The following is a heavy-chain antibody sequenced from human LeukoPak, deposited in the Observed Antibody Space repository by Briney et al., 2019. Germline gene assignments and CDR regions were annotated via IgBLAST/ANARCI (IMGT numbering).Heavy chain of an antibody. CDR1: GVSISSGDYY. D-gene: IGHD3-10*01. V-gene: IGHV4-31*03. CDR2: IYYSGTT. Sequence: SQTLSLTCTVSGVSISSGDYYWSWIRQHPGKGLEWIGYIYYSGTTYYNPSLKSRVTISLDTSKNQFSLKLSSVTAADTAVYYCARDQEDSGTDYWGQGTLVTVSS. CDR3: ARDQEDSGTDY. J-gene: IGHJ4*02.